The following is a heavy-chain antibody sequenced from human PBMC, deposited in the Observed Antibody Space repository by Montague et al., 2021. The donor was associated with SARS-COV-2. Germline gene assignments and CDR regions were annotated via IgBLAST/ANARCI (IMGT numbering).Heavy chain of an antibody. J-gene: IGHJ4*02. CDR1: GGSFSDYY. CDR3: ARTGNRVRSGYYSHDY. Sequence: SETLSLTCAVYGGSFSDYYWSWIRQTPGKGLEWIGEIHHSGSTNYNPSLKRRVTISVDTSKNQFSLELSSVTVADTAVYHCARTGNRVRSGYYSHDYWGQGTLVTVSS. V-gene: IGHV4-34*01. D-gene: IGHD3-22*01. CDR2: IHHSGST.